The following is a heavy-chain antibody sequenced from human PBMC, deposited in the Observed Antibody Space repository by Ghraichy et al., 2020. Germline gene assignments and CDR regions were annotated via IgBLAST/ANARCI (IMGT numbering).Heavy chain of an antibody. CDR1: GFTFSSYA. CDR3: ATASRYSYGKLYYYYYGMDV. Sequence: GGSLRLSCAASGFTFSSYAMSWVRQAPGKGLEWVSAISGSGGSTYYADSVKGRFTISRDNSKNTLYLQMNSLRAEDTAVYYCATASRYSYGKLYYYYYGMDVWGQGTTVTVSS. V-gene: IGHV3-23*01. J-gene: IGHJ6*02. D-gene: IGHD5-18*01. CDR2: ISGSGGST.